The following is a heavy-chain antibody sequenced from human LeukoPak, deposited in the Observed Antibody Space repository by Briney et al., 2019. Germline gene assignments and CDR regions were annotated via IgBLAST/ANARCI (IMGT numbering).Heavy chain of an antibody. V-gene: IGHV3-11*04. J-gene: IGHJ4*02. Sequence: GGSLRLSCAASGFTFSDHFMTWIRQAPGKGLEWVSYISGSGSNKYYADSVKGRFTISRDNAKNSLCLQMNSLRVEDTAVYYCATSQSSVAGIVGDWGQGTLVTVSS. D-gene: IGHD6-19*01. CDR3: ATSQSSVAGIVGD. CDR1: GFTFSDHF. CDR2: ISGSGSNK.